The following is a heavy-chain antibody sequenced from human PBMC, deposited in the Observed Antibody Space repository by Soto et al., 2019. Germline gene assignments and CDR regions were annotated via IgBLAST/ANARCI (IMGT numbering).Heavy chain of an antibody. CDR1: GGSFSGYY. V-gene: IGHV4-34*01. CDR2: INHSGST. Sequence: SETLSLTCAVYGGSFSGYYWSWIRQPPGEGLEWIGEINHSGSTNYNPSLKSRVTISVDTSKNQFSLKLSSVTAADTAVYYCARGNSGYDYGGDDYYYGMDVWGQGTTVTVSS. CDR3: ARGNSGYDYGGDDYYYGMDV. J-gene: IGHJ6*02. D-gene: IGHD5-12*01.